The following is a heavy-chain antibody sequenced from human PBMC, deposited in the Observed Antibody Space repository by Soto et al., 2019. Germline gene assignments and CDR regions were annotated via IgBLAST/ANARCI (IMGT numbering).Heavy chain of an antibody. J-gene: IGHJ6*04. CDR1: GGTFSSYA. D-gene: IGHD2-15*01. V-gene: IGHV1-69*06. CDR3: ARVGSYCSGGSCPHYYGMDV. Sequence: QVQLVQSGAEVKKPGSSVKVSCKASGGTFSSYAISWVRQAPGQGLEWMGGIIPIFGTANYAQKFQGRVTITADKSTSTAYMELSSLRSEDTAVYYCARVGSYCSGGSCPHYYGMDVWGKGTTVTVSS. CDR2: IIPIFGTA.